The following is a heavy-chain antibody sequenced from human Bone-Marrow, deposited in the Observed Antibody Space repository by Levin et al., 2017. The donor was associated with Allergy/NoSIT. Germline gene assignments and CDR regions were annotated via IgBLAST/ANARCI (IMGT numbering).Heavy chain of an antibody. Sequence: ASVKVSCKASGYTFTSHDINWVRQATGQGLEWMGWMNPYSGNTGYAQKFHSRVTMTRNTSISTAYMELSSLRSDDTAVYYCARDSATADNWFDPWGQGTLVTVSS. CDR3: ARDSATADNWFDP. V-gene: IGHV1-8*01. CDR1: GYTFTSHD. CDR2: MNPYSGNT. J-gene: IGHJ5*02. D-gene: IGHD4-17*01.